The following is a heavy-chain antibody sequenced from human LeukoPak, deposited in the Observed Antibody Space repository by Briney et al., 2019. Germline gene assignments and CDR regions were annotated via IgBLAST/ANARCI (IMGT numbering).Heavy chain of an antibody. D-gene: IGHD3-9*01. Sequence: TETYLLSCSVSGGSMNSYYWSWIRQSPGKGLEWIGYIYYSGSTNYNPSLKSRVTISVDTSKNQFSLKLSSVTAADTAVYYCARHVWLQPFDYWGQRTLETGSS. CDR3: ARHVWLQPFDY. V-gene: IGHV4-59*08. J-gene: IGHJ4*02. CDR1: GGSMNSYY. CDR2: IYYSGST.